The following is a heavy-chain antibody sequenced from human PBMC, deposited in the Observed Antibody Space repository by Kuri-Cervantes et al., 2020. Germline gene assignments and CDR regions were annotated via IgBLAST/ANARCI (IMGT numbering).Heavy chain of an antibody. CDR1: GFTFSSYS. J-gene: IGHJ3*02. D-gene: IGHD4-17*01. CDR2: ISSSSSTI. Sequence: GGSLRLSCAASGFTFSSYSMNWVRQAPGKGLEWVSYISSSSSTIYYAASVKGRFTISRDNAKNSLYLQTNSLRDEDTAVYYCARGHYGEADAFDIWGQGTMVTVSS. V-gene: IGHV3-48*02. CDR3: ARGHYGEADAFDI.